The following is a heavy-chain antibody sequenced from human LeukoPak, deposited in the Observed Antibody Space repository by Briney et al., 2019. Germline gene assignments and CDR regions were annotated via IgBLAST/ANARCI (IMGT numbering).Heavy chain of an antibody. Sequence: GGSLRLSCAASGFAFSDAWMNWVRQAPGKGLEWVGHIKKTTDGGTTDYVAPVRGSFTISRDDWRNTVYLEMNSLKSEDTAVYYCATNDALDIWGQGTMVTVSS. V-gene: IGHV3-15*01. CDR2: IKKTTDGGTT. CDR3: ATNDALDI. J-gene: IGHJ3*02. CDR1: GFAFSDAW.